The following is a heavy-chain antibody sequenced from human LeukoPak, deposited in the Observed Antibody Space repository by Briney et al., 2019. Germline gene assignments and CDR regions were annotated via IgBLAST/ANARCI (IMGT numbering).Heavy chain of an antibody. D-gene: IGHD3-10*01. CDR2: ISYDGSNK. V-gene: IGHV3-30*03. Sequence: GGSLRLSYAASGFTFSSYGMHWVRQAPGKGLEWVAVISYDGSNKYYADSVKGRFTISRDNSKNTLYLQMNSLRAEDTAVYYCARGNYGSGSSPLDYWGQGILVTVSS. CDR1: GFTFSSYG. CDR3: ARGNYGSGSSPLDY. J-gene: IGHJ4*02.